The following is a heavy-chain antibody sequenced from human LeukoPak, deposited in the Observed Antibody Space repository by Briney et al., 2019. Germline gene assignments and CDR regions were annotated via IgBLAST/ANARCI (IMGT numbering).Heavy chain of an antibody. CDR1: GGSISSGSYY. CDR2: IYTSGST. CDR3: ARARVSCSSTSCYQTTGYMDV. D-gene: IGHD2-2*01. V-gene: IGHV4-61*02. J-gene: IGHJ6*03. Sequence: PSETLSLTCTVSGGSISSGSYYWSWIRQPAGKGLEWIGRIYTSGSTNYNPSLKSRVTMSVDTSKNQFSLKLSSVTAADTAVYYCARARVSCSSTSCYQTTGYMDVWGKGTTVTVSS.